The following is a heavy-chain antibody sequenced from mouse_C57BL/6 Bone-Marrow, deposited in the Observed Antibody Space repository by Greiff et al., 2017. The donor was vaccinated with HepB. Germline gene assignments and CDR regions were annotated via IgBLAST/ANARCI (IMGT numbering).Heavy chain of an antibody. J-gene: IGHJ4*01. CDR3: APGCYYDYGYAMDY. CDR2: IDPNSGGT. Sequence: QVQLQQPGAELVKPGASVKLSCKASGYTFTSYWMHWVKQRPGRGLEWIGRIDPNSGGTKYNEKFKSKAKLTVDKPSSTAYMQLSSLTSEDSAVDYCAPGCYYDYGYAMDYWGQGTSVTVSS. D-gene: IGHD2-4*01. V-gene: IGHV1-72*01. CDR1: GYTFTSYW.